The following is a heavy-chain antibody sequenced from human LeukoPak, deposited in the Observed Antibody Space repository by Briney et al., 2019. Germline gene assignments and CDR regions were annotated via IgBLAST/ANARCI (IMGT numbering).Heavy chain of an antibody. D-gene: IGHD2-2*02. V-gene: IGHV3-21*01. CDR1: GFTFSSYS. J-gene: IGHJ6*03. Sequence: GGSLRLSCAASGFTFSSYSMNWVRQAPGKGLEWVSSISSSSSYIYYADSVKGRFTISRDNAKNSLYLQMNSLRAEDTAVYYCARGPYCSSTSCYRLYYYYYMDVWGKGTTVTVSS. CDR3: ARGPYCSSTSCYRLYYYYYMDV. CDR2: ISSSSSYI.